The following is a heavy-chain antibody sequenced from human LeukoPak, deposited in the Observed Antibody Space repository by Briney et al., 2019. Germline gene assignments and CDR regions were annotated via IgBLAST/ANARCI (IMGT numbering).Heavy chain of an antibody. CDR3: ARDSITGDYGDYWNY. CDR2: IYSGGST. D-gene: IGHD4-17*01. V-gene: IGHV3-66*01. J-gene: IGHJ4*02. CDR1: EFSVGSNY. Sequence: GGSLRLSCAASEFSVGSNYMTWVRQAPGKGLEWVSLIYSGGSTYYADSVKGRFTISRDNSKNTLYLQMNSLRAEDTAVYYCARDSITGDYGDYWNYWGQGTLVTVSS.